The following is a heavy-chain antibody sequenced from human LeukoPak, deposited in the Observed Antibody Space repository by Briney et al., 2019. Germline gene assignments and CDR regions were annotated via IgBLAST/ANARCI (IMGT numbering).Heavy chain of an antibody. D-gene: IGHD7-27*01. Sequence: GGSLRLSCAASGFTFSDYYMSWIRQAPGKGLEWVSYISSSGSTIYYADSVKGRFTISRDNAKNSLYLQMNSLRADDTAVYYCAKAANWGAFDIWGQGTMVTVSS. CDR1: GFTFSDYY. CDR2: ISSSGSTI. J-gene: IGHJ3*02. V-gene: IGHV3-11*04. CDR3: AKAANWGAFDI.